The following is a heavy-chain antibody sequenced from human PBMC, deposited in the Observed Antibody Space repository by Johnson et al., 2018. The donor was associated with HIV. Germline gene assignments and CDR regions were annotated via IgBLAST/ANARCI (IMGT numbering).Heavy chain of an antibody. Sequence: VQLVESGGGLVKPGGSLRLSCAASGFNFSDYYMTWIRQAPGKGLEWVGRIKSKTDGGTTDYAAPVKGRFTISRDDSKNTLYLQMNSLKTEDTAVYYCTTLATFWPFDIWGQGTMVTVSS. V-gene: IGHV3-15*01. CDR2: IKSKTDGGTT. J-gene: IGHJ3*02. CDR1: GFNFSDYY. CDR3: TTLATFWPFDI. D-gene: IGHD3-16*01.